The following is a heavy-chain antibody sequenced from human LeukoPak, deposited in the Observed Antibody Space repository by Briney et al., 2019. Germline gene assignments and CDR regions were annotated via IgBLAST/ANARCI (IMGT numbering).Heavy chain of an antibody. CDR1: GYTFTSYD. J-gene: IGHJ4*02. V-gene: IGHV1-8*01. CDR2: MNPNRGNT. D-gene: IGHD6-19*01. Sequence: ASVKVSCKASGYTFTSYDINWVRQATGRGLEWMGWMNPNRGNTGYAQKFQGRVTMTRNTSISTAYMELSSLRSEDTAVYYCARRSQAGGTGIGYWGQGTLVTVSS. CDR3: ARRSQAGGTGIGY.